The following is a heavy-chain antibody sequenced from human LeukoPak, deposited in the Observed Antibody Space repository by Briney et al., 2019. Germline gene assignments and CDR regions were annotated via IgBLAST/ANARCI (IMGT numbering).Heavy chain of an antibody. CDR3: AKGPPLPQYFQH. CDR2: ISGSGDST. V-gene: IGHV3-23*01. J-gene: IGHJ1*01. Sequence: GGSLRLSCAASGFTVSSNYMSWVRQAPGKGLEWVSAISGSGDSTYYGDSVKGRFTISRDNSKNTLYLQMSSLRAEDTAVYYCAKGPPLPQYFQHWGQGTLVTVSS. CDR1: GFTVSSNY.